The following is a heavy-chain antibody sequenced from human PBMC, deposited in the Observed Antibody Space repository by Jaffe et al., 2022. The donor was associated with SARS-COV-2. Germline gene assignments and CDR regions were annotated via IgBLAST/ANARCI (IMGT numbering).Heavy chain of an antibody. D-gene: IGHD3-16*01. CDR1: GFTFSSYA. V-gene: IGHV3-23*01. Sequence: EVQLLESGGGLVQPGGSLRLSCAASGFTFSSYAMSWVRQAPGKGLEWVSAISGSGGSTYYADSVKGRFTISRDNSKNTLYLQMNSLRAEDTAVYYCAKDREDYVWGSPNWFDPWGQGTLVTVSS. J-gene: IGHJ5*02. CDR2: ISGSGGST. CDR3: AKDREDYVWGSPNWFDP.